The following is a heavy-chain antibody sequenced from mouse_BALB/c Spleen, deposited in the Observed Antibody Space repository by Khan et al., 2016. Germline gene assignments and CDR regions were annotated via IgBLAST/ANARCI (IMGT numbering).Heavy chain of an antibody. D-gene: IGHD1-1*01. CDR3: ATSYYYGSSYYAMDY. J-gene: IGHJ4*01. V-gene: IGHV1-7*01. CDR2: INPSTGYT. Sequence: VQLQESGAELAKPGASVKMSCKASGYTFTSYWMHWVKQRPGQGLEWIGYINPSTGYTEYNQKFTDKATLTADKSSSTAYMQLSSLTSEDSAVXYCATSYYYGSSYYAMDYWGQGTSVTVSS. CDR1: GYTFTSYW.